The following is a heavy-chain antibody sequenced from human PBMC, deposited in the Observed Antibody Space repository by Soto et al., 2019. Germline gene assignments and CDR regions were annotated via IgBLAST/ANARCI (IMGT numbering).Heavy chain of an antibody. CDR2: IYYSGST. J-gene: IGHJ4*02. CDR3: ARDRGWFGEFDY. Sequence: QVQLQESGPGRVKPSETLSLTCTVSGGSVSSGSYYWSWIRQPPGKGLEWIGYIYYSGSTNYNPSLKSRVTISVDTSKNQFSLKLSSVTAADTAVYYCARDRGWFGEFDYWGQGTLVTVSS. CDR1: GGSVSSGSYY. V-gene: IGHV4-61*01. D-gene: IGHD3-10*01.